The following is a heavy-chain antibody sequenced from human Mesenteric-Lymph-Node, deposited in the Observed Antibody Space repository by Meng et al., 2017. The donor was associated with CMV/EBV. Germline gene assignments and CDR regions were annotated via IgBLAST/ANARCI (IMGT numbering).Heavy chain of an antibody. V-gene: IGHV3-9*01. D-gene: IGHD2-2*02. CDR1: AFTFDDYA. CDR2: ISWNGGSI. J-gene: IGHJ3*02. CDR3: AKALQLLYDAFDI. Sequence: GGSLRLSCAASAFTFDDYAMHWVRQAPGKGLEWVSSISWNGGSIGYADSVKGRFTISRDNAKNSLFLQMNSLRPEDTALYYCAKALQLLYDAFDIWGQGTMVTVSS.